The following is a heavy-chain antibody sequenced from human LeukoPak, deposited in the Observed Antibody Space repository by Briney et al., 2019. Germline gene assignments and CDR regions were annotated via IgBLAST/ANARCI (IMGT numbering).Heavy chain of an antibody. J-gene: IGHJ4*02. CDR3: ARDPRIYCTNGICRDDYFDN. Sequence: WGSLRLSCAASGFTVSTNYINWVRQAPGKGLEWVSVIYRGGSTYYAESVKGRFIISRDNSKNTLYLEMNSLRAEDTAIYYCARDPRIYCTNGICRDDYFDNWGQGTLVTVSS. CDR1: GFTVSTNY. V-gene: IGHV3-66*02. CDR2: IYRGGST. D-gene: IGHD2-8*01.